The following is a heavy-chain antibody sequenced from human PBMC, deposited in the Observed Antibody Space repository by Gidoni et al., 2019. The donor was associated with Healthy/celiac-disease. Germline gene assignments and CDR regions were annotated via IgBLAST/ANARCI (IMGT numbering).Heavy chain of an antibody. CDR1: GGSFSGYY. V-gene: IGHV4-34*01. Sequence: QVQLQQWGAGLLKPSETLSLTCAVYGGSFSGYYWSWIRQPPGKGLEWIGENNHSGSPNYNPSLKSRVPISVDTSKNQFSLKLSSVTAADTAVYYCARGGGYSYARRKNWFDPWGQGTLVTVSS. J-gene: IGHJ5*02. CDR2: NNHSGSP. D-gene: IGHD5-18*01. CDR3: ARGGGYSYARRKNWFDP.